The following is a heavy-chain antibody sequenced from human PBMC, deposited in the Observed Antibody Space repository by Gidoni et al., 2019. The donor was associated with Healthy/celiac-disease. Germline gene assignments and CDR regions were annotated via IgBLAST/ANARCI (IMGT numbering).Heavy chain of an antibody. CDR3: ARVVVDTAMVDAFDI. CDR1: GCSISSSSYY. V-gene: IGHV4-39*07. Sequence: QLQLQESGPGLVKPSETLSLTCPVSGCSISSSSYYWGWIRQPPGKGLEWIGSIYYSGSTYYNPSLKSRVTISVDTSKNQFSLKLSSVTAADTAVYYCARVVVDTAMVDAFDIWGQGTMVTVSS. D-gene: IGHD5-18*01. CDR2: IYYSGST. J-gene: IGHJ3*02.